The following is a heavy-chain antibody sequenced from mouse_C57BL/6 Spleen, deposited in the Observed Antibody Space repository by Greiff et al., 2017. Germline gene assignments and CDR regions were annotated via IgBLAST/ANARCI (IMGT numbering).Heavy chain of an antibody. Sequence: VQLQQSGAELMKPGASVKLSCKATGYTFTGYWIAWVKQGPGHGLEWIGEILPGSGSTNYNENFKGKAKFTADTSSNTAYMQLSSLTTEDSAIYYCARARSTGGYYFDYWGQGTTLTVSS. D-gene: IGHD3-2*01. CDR2: ILPGSGST. CDR3: ARARSTGGYYFDY. CDR1: GYTFTGYW. J-gene: IGHJ2*01. V-gene: IGHV1-9*01.